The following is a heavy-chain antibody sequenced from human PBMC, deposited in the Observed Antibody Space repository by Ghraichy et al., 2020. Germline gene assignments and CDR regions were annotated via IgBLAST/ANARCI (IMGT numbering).Heavy chain of an antibody. Sequence: LSLTCAASGFTFSSYWMSWVRQAPGKGLEWVANIKQDGSEKYYVDSVKGRFTISRDNAKNSLYLQMNSLRAEDTAVYYCARDRFQPGYSSGWYYFDYWGQGTLVTVSS. CDR3: ARDRFQPGYSSGWYYFDY. D-gene: IGHD6-19*01. J-gene: IGHJ4*02. CDR2: IKQDGSEK. CDR1: GFTFSSYW. V-gene: IGHV3-7*01.